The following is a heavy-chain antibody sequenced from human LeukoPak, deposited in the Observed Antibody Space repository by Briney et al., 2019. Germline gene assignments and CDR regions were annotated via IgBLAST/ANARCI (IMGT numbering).Heavy chain of an antibody. Sequence: PGGSLRLSCAASGFTFSSYWMHWVRQVPGEGPVWVSRINSDGSSTDYADSVKGRFTISRDNAKNSLYLQMNSLRAEDTAVYYCAGGWELGFDYWGQGTLVTVSS. CDR3: AGGWELGFDY. CDR1: GFTFSSYW. J-gene: IGHJ4*02. V-gene: IGHV3-74*01. D-gene: IGHD7-27*01. CDR2: INSDGSST.